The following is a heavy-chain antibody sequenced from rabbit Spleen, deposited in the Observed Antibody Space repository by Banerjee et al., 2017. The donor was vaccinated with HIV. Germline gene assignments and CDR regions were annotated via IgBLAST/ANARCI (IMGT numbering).Heavy chain of an antibody. J-gene: IGHJ4*01. Sequence: QALEESGGGLVKPGASLILTCKASGFDFNSGYDICWFRQAPGKGLEWIGCIYVGRGSTHYANWAKGRVTMYKTSSTTVTLQMTSLTAADTATYFCARGAHIGGDCIWGLWGPGTLVTVS. V-gene: IGHV1S40*01. CDR1: GFDFNSGYD. D-gene: IGHD1-1*01. CDR2: IYVGRGST. CDR3: ARGAHIGGDCIWGL.